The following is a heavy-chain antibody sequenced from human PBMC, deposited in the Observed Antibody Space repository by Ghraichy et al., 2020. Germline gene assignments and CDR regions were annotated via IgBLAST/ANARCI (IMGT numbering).Heavy chain of an antibody. V-gene: IGHV3-30*18. J-gene: IGHJ6*03. Sequence: GGSLRLSCAASGFTFSSYGMHWVRQAPGKGLEWVAVISYDGSNKYYADSVKGRFTISRDNSKNTLYLQMNSLRAEDTAVYYCAKHGDYEVSYYYMDVWGKGTTVTVSS. CDR1: GFTFSSYG. CDR2: ISYDGSNK. CDR3: AKHGDYEVSYYYMDV. D-gene: IGHD4-17*01.